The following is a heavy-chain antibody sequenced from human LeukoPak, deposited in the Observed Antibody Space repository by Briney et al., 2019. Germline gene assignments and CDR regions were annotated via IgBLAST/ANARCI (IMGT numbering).Heavy chain of an antibody. CDR2: IVVGRGNT. D-gene: IGHD3-9*01. CDR1: GFTFTSSA. V-gene: IGHV1-58*01. CDR3: AADMYYDILTGYQNFDY. J-gene: IGHJ4*02. Sequence: GASVKVSCKASGFTFTSSAVQWVRQARGQRLEWIGWIVVGRGNTNYAQKFQERVTITRDMSTSTAYMELSSLRSEDTAVYYCAADMYYDILTGYQNFDYWGQGTLVTVSS.